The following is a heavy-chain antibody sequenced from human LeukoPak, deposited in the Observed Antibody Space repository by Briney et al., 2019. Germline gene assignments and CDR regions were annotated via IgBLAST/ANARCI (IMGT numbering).Heavy chain of an antibody. CDR2: INPSGGST. V-gene: IGHV1-46*01. CDR1: GYTFTSYY. Sequence: ASVKVSCKASGYTFTSYYMHWVRQAPEQGLEWMGIINPSGGSTSYAQKFQGRVTMTRDTSTSTVYMELSSLRSEDTAVYYCARDLTPQRIAAALGGVDWFDPWGQGTLVTVSS. CDR3: ARDLTPQRIAAALGGVDWFDP. J-gene: IGHJ5*02. D-gene: IGHD6-13*01.